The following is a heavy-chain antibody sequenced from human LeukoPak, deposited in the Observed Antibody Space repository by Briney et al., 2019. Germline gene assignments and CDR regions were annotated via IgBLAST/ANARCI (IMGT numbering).Heavy chain of an antibody. D-gene: IGHD3-22*01. CDR1: GFIFTTYG. CDR2: IGPDNGNA. CDR3: ARHYNSPVITWLDP. V-gene: IGHV1-18*01. J-gene: IGHJ5*02. Sequence: ASVKVSCKASGFIFTTYGISWVRQAPGQGLEWMGWIGPDNGNAHSAPKFQGRVTLTTNTSTTTAYMELSSLRSDDTAVYYCARHYNSPVITWLDPWGQGTLVTVAS.